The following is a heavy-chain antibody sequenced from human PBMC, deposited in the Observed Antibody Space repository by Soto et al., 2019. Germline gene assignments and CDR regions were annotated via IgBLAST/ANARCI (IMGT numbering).Heavy chain of an antibody. Sequence: SETLSLTCTVSGGSISSSSYYWGWIRQPPGKGLEWIGSIYYSGSTYYNPSLKSRVTISVDTSKNQFSLKLSSVTAADTAVYYCARQEPYSSGYLFDYWGQGTLVTVSS. CDR3: ARQEPYSSGYLFDY. J-gene: IGHJ4*02. CDR1: GGSISSSSYY. CDR2: IYYSGST. D-gene: IGHD3-22*01. V-gene: IGHV4-39*01.